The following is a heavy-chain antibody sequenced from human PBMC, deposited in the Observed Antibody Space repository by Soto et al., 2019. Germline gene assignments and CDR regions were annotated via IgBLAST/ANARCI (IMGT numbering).Heavy chain of an antibody. Sequence: QVQLVQSGAEVKKPGSSVKVSCKASGGTFSSYTISWVRQAPGQGLEWMGKIIPILGTANYAQKFQGRVTIPADKTTSTAYMEMSSLRSEDTAVYYSARDFHCDLSREAHHWRQGTLVTVSS. V-gene: IGHV1-69*08. CDR2: IIPILGTA. CDR1: GGTFSSYT. D-gene: IGHD1-26*01. CDR3: ARDFHCDLSREAHH. J-gene: IGHJ1*01.